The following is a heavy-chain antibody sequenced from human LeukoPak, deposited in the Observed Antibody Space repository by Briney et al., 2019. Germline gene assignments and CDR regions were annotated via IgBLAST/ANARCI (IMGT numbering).Heavy chain of an antibody. D-gene: IGHD3-10*01. CDR1: GFTVSSNY. CDR3: ARDNHNGSGTYYSNFDY. V-gene: IGHV3-66*01. CDR2: IYSGGST. J-gene: IGHJ4*02. Sequence: GGSLRLSCAASGFTVSSNYMSWVRQAPGKGLEWVSVIYSGGSTYYADSVKGRFTISRDNSKNTLYLQMNSLRDEDTALYYCARDNHNGSGTYYSNFDYWGQGTLVTVSS.